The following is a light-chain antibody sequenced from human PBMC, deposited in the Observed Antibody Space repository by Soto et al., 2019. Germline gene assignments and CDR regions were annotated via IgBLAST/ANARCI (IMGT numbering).Light chain of an antibody. V-gene: IGKV3-20*01. CDR1: QSVSSSY. J-gene: IGKJ1*01. Sequence: ELLLTPSRGTLSLAPGERATLSCRASQSVSSSYLAWYQQKPGHAPSLLIYDASSRATGIPDRFSGSGSGTDFTLTISRLEPEDFAVYYCQQYGSSPRTFGQGTKVDNK. CDR2: DAS. CDR3: QQYGSSPRT.